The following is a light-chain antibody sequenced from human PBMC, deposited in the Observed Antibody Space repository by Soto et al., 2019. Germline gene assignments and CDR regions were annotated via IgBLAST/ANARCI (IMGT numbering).Light chain of an antibody. CDR1: QSVRSSY. CDR2: GAS. CDR3: QQYGTSPYT. J-gene: IGKJ2*01. V-gene: IGKV3-20*01. Sequence: EIVLTQSPGTLSLSPGERATLSCRASQSVRSSYLAWYQQKPGQAPRLLIYGASSRATGIPDRFSGSGSGTDFTLTISRLEPEDLAVYYCQQYGTSPYTFVQGTKLEIK.